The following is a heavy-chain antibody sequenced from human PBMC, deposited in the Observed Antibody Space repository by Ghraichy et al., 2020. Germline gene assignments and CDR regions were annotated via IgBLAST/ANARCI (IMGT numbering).Heavy chain of an antibody. CDR3: ARAGYHYDSTGYYYALDY. CDR1: GGSITSYY. CDR2: VYSSGTT. V-gene: IGHV4-4*07. Sequence: SQTLSLTCNVSGGSITSYYWSWIRQPAGKGLQWIGRVYSSGTTNYNPSLKDRVTMSVDTSKSQFSLKLKSVSAADAAVYYCARAGYHYDSTGYYYALDYWGQGTLVTVAS. D-gene: IGHD3-22*01. J-gene: IGHJ4*02.